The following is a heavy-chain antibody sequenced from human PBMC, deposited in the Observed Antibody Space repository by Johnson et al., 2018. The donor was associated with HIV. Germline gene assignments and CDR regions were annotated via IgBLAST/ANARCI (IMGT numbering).Heavy chain of an antibody. CDR1: GFTFSSYG. V-gene: IGHV3-NL1*01. CDR3: ARDSYLNDDAFDI. CDR2: NSGGGGST. J-gene: IGHJ3*02. D-gene: IGHD1-1*01. Sequence: QVQLVESGGGVVQPGRSLRLSCAASGFTFSSYGMHWVRQAPGKGLEWVSGNSGGGGSTYYADSVKGRFTITGDNSMNTLYLQMNSLRAEDTAVYYCARDSYLNDDAFDIWGQGTMVTVSS.